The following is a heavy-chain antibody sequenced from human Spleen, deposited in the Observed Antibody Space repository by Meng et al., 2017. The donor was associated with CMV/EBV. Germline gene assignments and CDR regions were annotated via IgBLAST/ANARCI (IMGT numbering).Heavy chain of an antibody. CDR2: INSDGSST. CDR1: GFTFSTYS. J-gene: IGHJ4*02. V-gene: IGHV3-74*01. CDR3: ARDTSGALDY. D-gene: IGHD2-8*01. Sequence: GGSLRLSCAASGFTFSTYSLNWVRQAPGKGLVWVSRINSDGSSTSYADSVKGRFTISRDNAKNTLYLQMNSLRVEDTAVYYCARDTSGALDYWGQGTLVTVSS.